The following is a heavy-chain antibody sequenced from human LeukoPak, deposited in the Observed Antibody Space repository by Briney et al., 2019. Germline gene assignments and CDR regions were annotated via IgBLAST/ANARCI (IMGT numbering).Heavy chain of an antibody. CDR3: TTDQGAAGIAY. CDR1: GFTFSNAW. Sequence: GGSLRLSCAASGFTFSNAWMSWVRQAPGKGLEWVGRIKSKTDGGTTDYAAPVKGRFSISRDDSKNTLYLQMNSLKTEDTAVYYCTTDQGAAGIAYWGQGTLVTVSS. V-gene: IGHV3-15*01. CDR2: IKSKTDGGTT. D-gene: IGHD6-13*01. J-gene: IGHJ4*02.